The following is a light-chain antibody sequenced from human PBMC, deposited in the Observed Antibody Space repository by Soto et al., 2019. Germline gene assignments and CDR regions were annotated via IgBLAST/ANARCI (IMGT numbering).Light chain of an antibody. CDR3: QQGYTTPIT. V-gene: IGKV1-39*01. CDR2: AAS. Sequence: DIQMTQSPSSLSAAVEDRVIITCRASQSISNHLNWYQQKPGKAPKLLIFAASSLQSGVPSRFSGSRSGTDFTLTISSLQPEDFATYHCQQGYTTPITFGQGTRLEI. J-gene: IGKJ5*01. CDR1: QSISNH.